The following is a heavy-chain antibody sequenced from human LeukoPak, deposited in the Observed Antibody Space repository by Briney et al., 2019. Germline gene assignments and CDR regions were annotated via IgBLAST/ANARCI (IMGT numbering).Heavy chain of an antibody. CDR2: IYYSGST. CDR3: AVHGSGSYYNEDYYMDV. Sequence: PSETLSLTCTVSGGSISSYYWSWIRQPPGKGLEWIGYIYYSGSTNYNPSLKSRVTISVDTSKNQFSLKLSSVTAADTAVYYCAVHGSGSYYNEDYYMDVWGKGTTVTISS. D-gene: IGHD3-10*01. V-gene: IGHV4-59*01. CDR1: GGSISSYY. J-gene: IGHJ6*03.